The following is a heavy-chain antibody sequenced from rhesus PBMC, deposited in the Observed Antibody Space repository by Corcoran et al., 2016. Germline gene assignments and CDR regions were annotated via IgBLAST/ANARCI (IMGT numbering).Heavy chain of an antibody. V-gene: IGHV4-169*02. CDR1: GGSISSSY. J-gene: IGHJ4*01. Sequence: QLQLQESGPGLVKPSETLSVTCAVSGGSISSSYWSWIRQAPGKGLEWIGYIYGSGSSTNYNPSLKRRVTLSVDTSKNQLSLKLSSVTTADTAVYYCARDLTYSSGWYGFDYWGQGVLVTVSS. CDR2: IYGSGSST. D-gene: IGHD6-31*01. CDR3: ARDLTYSSGWYGFDY.